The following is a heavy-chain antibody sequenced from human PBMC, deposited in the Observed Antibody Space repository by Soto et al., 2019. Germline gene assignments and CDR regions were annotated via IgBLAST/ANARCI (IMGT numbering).Heavy chain of an antibody. J-gene: IGHJ5*02. V-gene: IGHV3-30*19. Sequence: QVQLVESGGGVVQPGRSLRLSCAASGFRFSSYGMHWVRQAPGKGLEWVAGIYYDGSNKYDADFVKGRFTISRDHSRDTLYLQMDSLRADDTAVDFCARDVDTSGHYSWFDPWGQGTLVIVSS. CDR3: ARDVDTSGHYSWFDP. CDR2: IYYDGSNK. D-gene: IGHD3-22*01. CDR1: GFRFSSYG.